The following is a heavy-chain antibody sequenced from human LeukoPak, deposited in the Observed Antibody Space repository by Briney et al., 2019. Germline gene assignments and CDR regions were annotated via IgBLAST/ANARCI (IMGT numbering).Heavy chain of an antibody. CDR1: GFTFSSYS. J-gene: IGHJ4*02. Sequence: PGGSLRLSCAASGFTFSSYSMNWVRQAPGKGLEWVSSISSSSSYIYYADSVKGRFTISRDNAKNSLYLHMNSLRAEDTAVYYCARALPYYDFWSGSTCFDYWGQGTLVTVSS. V-gene: IGHV3-21*01. CDR2: ISSSSSYI. CDR3: ARALPYYDFWSGSTCFDY. D-gene: IGHD3-3*01.